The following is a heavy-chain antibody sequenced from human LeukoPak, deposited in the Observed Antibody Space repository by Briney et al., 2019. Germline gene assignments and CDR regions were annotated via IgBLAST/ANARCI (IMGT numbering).Heavy chain of an antibody. CDR3: ARDGDNWNHVGNWFDP. CDR1: GFTFSSYS. D-gene: IGHD1-20*01. CDR2: ISSSSSYI. V-gene: IGHV3-21*01. Sequence: GGSLRLSCAASGFTFSSYSMNWVRQAPGKGLEWVSSISSSSSYIYYADSVKGRFTISRDNAKNSLYLQMNSLRAEDTAVYYCARDGDNWNHVGNWFDPWGQGTLVTVSS. J-gene: IGHJ5*02.